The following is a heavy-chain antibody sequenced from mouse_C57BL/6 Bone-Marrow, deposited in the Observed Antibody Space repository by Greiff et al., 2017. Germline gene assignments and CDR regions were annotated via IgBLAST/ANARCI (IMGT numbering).Heavy chain of an antibody. Sequence: DVMLVESGGGLVKPGGSLKLSCAASGFTFSDYGMHWVRQAPEKGLEWVAYISRGSSTIYYADTVKGRFTISRDNAKNTLFLQMPSLRSEDTAMYYCARQDYPYARDYWGQGTSVTVSS. D-gene: IGHD5-5*01. J-gene: IGHJ4*01. CDR1: GFTFSDYG. CDR3: ARQDYPYARDY. V-gene: IGHV5-17*01. CDR2: ISRGSSTI.